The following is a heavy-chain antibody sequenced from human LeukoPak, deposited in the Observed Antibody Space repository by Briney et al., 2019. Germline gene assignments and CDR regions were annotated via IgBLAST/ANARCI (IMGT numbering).Heavy chain of an antibody. D-gene: IGHD6-19*01. J-gene: IGHJ4*02. CDR1: GFTFSSYE. V-gene: IGHV3-48*03. Sequence: PGGSLRLSCAASGFTFSSYEMNWVRQAPGKGLEWVSYISSSGSTIYYADSVKGRFTISRDNAKNSLYLQMNSLRAEDTAVYYCASTRTAEYSSGWDHDYWGQGTLVTVSS. CDR3: ASTRTAEYSSGWDHDY. CDR2: ISSSGSTI.